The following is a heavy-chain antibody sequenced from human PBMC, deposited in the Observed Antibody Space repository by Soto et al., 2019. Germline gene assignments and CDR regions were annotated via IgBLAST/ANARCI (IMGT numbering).Heavy chain of an antibody. D-gene: IGHD2-15*01. CDR1: GGTLSTCA. CDR3: ANAVRYPTVWFHP. J-gene: IGHJ5*02. Sequence: ASEKVSCKASGGTLSTCAIGWVRQPPGQGLEWIGGIIHKFGTENYAQKFQDRVTITADESTRTVYMDLSGLRSEDTSLYYCANAVRYPTVWFHPWGQGTQVTVSS. CDR2: IIHKFGTE. V-gene: IGHV1-69*13.